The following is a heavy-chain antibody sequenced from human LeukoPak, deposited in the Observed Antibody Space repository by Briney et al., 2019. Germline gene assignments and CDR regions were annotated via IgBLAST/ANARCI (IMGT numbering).Heavy chain of an antibody. Sequence: ASVKVSCKTSGYPFTTYEIDWVRQAAGQGLEWMGWVHPDTGYADYAQKFQGRVTMTSDTSISTAYMELSSLRSDDTAVYFCARGPRNDPWGQGTLVTVSS. CDR3: ARGPRNDP. CDR1: GYPFTTYE. D-gene: IGHD1-14*01. V-gene: IGHV1-8*01. CDR2: VHPDTGYA. J-gene: IGHJ5*02.